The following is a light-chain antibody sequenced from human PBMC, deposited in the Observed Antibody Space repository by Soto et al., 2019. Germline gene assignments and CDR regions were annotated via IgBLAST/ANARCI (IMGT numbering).Light chain of an antibody. Sequence: DIQMTQSPSTLSASVGDRVTITCRASQSISSWLAWYQQKPGTAPNLLIYKASTLQGGVPSRFSGSGSGTEFTLTISSLQPDDSAIYYCQQYRDNGTFGQGTKV. CDR1: QSISSW. J-gene: IGKJ1*01. CDR3: QQYRDNGT. V-gene: IGKV1-5*03. CDR2: KAS.